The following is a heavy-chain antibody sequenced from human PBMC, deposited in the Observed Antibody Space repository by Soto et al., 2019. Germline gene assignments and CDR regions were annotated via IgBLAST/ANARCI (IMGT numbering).Heavy chain of an antibody. CDR1: GFTFSSYA. V-gene: IGHV3-23*01. CDR3: AKDFVKAAGYFDY. Sequence: EVQLLESGGGLVQPGGSLRLSCAASGFTFSSYAMSLVRQAPGKGLEWVSAISGSGGSTYYADSVKGRFTISRDNSKNTRYLQMNSLRAEDTAVYYCAKDFVKAAGYFDYWGQGTLVTVSS. CDR2: ISGSGGST. J-gene: IGHJ4*02. D-gene: IGHD6-13*01.